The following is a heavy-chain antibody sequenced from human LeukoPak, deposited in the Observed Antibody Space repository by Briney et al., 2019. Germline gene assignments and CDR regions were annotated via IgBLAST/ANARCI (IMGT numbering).Heavy chain of an antibody. CDR2: IYSAGNT. V-gene: IGHV3-53*01. D-gene: IGHD3-22*01. J-gene: IGHJ4*02. Sequence: GGSLRLSCAASGFTVSSNYMSWVRQAPGEGLEWVSVIYSAGNTYYADSVKGRFTISRDNSKNTLSLQMNSLTAEDTAVYYCARMSVGTDSSGSPHSLYFDSWGQGTLVAVSS. CDR1: GFTVSSNY. CDR3: ARMSVGTDSSGSPHSLYFDS.